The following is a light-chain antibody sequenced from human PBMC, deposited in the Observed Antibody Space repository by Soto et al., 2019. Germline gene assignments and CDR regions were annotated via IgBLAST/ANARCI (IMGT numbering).Light chain of an antibody. CDR3: QQYSKWPPWT. Sequence: EIVMPQSPATLARSPGETVTPSCSASQSLSGNLAWYQQKPGQAPRLLIFRASTRATGVPARFGGRGSGTEFTLTISGLQSEDFAVYYCQQYSKWPPWTFGPGTKVDIK. J-gene: IGKJ1*01. CDR1: QSLSGN. V-gene: IGKV3-15*01. CDR2: RAS.